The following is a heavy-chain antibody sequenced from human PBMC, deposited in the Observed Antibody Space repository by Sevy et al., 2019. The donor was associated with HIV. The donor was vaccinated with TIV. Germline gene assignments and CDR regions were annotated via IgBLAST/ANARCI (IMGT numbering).Heavy chain of an antibody. CDR1: GFTFSIHA. CDR3: VKCRWDIGQLPDY. CDR2: ISGGSI. D-gene: IGHD2-15*01. Sequence: GGSLRLSCAASGFTFSIHAMSWVRQAPGKGLEWVSVISGGSIQYADSVKGRFSISRDNSKNKLFLQMNSLGTDDTAVDYCVKCRWDIGQLPDYWGQGTLVTVSS. V-gene: IGHV3-23*01. J-gene: IGHJ4*02.